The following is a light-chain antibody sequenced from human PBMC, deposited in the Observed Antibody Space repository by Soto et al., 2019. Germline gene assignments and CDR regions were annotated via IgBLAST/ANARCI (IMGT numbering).Light chain of an antibody. CDR1: QTISSW. J-gene: IGKJ1*01. Sequence: DIQMTEAPSTLAGSVGDMVTITFRASQTISSWLALYQQKPGKAPKLLIYKACTLKSGVPSRFSGSGSGTEFTLTISSLQPDDFATYYCQPYNRHSEGFGQGTKV. CDR2: KAC. CDR3: QPYNRHSEG. V-gene: IGKV1-5*03.